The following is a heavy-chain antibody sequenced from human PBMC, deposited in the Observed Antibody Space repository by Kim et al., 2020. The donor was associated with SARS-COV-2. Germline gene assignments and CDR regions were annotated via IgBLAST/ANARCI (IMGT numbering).Heavy chain of an antibody. D-gene: IGHD1-1*01. CDR3: ARDQGGRYVDY. V-gene: IGHV4-30-4*01. J-gene: IGHJ4*02. Sequence: SETLSLTCAVSGDSFSSVAYYWSWIRRPPGRGLEWIGYISYSGSKYFNPSLQSRVTMSVDTSKNQFSLDLSSVTAADTAAFFCARDQGGRYVDYCGQGA. CDR1: GDSFSSVAYY. CDR2: ISYSGSK.